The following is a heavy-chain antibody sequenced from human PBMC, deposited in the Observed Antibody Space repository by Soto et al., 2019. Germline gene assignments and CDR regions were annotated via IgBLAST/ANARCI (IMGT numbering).Heavy chain of an antibody. CDR1: GFTFRSFG. J-gene: IGHJ4*02. Sequence: GGSLRLSCAASGFTFRSFGMHWVRQAPGKGLDWVAVISYDGSNAYYADSVKGRFTISRDNSKNTLHLQMNSLRAEDTAVYYCARDYDSSGYPRYYFDYWGQGTLVTVSS. CDR3: ARDYDSSGYPRYYFDY. V-gene: IGHV3-30*03. CDR2: ISYDGSNA. D-gene: IGHD3-22*01.